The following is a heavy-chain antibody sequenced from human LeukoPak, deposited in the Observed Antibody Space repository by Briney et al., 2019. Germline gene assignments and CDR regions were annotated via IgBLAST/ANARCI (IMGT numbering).Heavy chain of an antibody. CDR3: ARAIMVRGVTIRQFDP. CDR1: GGSISSGDYY. Sequence: SETLSLTCTVSGGSISSGDYYWSWIRQPPGKGLEWIGYIYYSGSTYYNPSLKSRVTISVDTSKNQFSLKLSSVTAADTAVYYCARAIMVRGVTIRQFDPWGQGTLVTVSS. V-gene: IGHV4-30-4*01. D-gene: IGHD3-10*01. J-gene: IGHJ5*02. CDR2: IYYSGST.